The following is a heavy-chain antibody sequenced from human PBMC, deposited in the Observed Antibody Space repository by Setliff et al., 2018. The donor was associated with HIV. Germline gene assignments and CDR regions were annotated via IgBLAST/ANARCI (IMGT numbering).Heavy chain of an antibody. CDR3: WFGEPVGPFDI. Sequence: ASVKVSCKVSGYTLTKLSIHWVRQAPGKGLEWMGGFDPEKGETVYAQKLQGRVTMTDDTSTDTAYMELSSLRSEDTAVYFCWFGEPVGPFDIWGQGTRVTVSS. J-gene: IGHJ3*02. V-gene: IGHV1-24*01. CDR2: FDPEKGET. CDR1: GYTLTKLS. D-gene: IGHD3-10*01.